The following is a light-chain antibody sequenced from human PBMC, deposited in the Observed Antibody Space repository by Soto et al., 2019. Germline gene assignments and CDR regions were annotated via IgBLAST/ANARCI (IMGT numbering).Light chain of an antibody. CDR3: QVWDSGSAHVV. V-gene: IGLV3-21*04. J-gene: IGLJ2*01. Sequence: SYELTQPPSVSVAPGKTASISCGGNNIGSKGVHWYQQKPGQAPVLVIYSDTDLPPVIPERFSGSNSANLATLPISRVEAGDEADYYCQVWDSGSAHVVFCGGTTLTVL. CDR2: SDT. CDR1: NIGSKG.